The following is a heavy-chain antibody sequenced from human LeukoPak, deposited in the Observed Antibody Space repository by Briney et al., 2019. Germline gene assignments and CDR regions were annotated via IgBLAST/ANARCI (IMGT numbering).Heavy chain of an antibody. V-gene: IGHV4-4*07. J-gene: IGHJ6*04. CDR2: IYTSGST. CDR3: ARRGDV. Sequence: PSETLSLTCTVSGGSISSYYWNWIRQPAGEGLEWIGRIYTSGSTDYNPSLKSRVTISLDTSKNQISLNLISVTAADTAVYYCARRGDVWGKGTTVTISS. CDR1: GGSISSYY.